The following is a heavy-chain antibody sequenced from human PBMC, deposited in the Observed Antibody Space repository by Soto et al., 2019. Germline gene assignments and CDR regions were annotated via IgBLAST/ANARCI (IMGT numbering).Heavy chain of an antibody. J-gene: IGHJ3*02. V-gene: IGHV3-23*01. Sequence: GGSLRLSCAASGFTFSNYAMNWVRQAPGKGLEWVSTISYSADKTFYADSVKGRFTISRDNSRDTLFLQMNSLRADDAAVYYCARRARNPTTNWGAFDIWGQGTMVTV. D-gene: IGHD1-7*01. CDR2: ISYSADKT. CDR1: GFTFSNYA. CDR3: ARRARNPTTNWGAFDI.